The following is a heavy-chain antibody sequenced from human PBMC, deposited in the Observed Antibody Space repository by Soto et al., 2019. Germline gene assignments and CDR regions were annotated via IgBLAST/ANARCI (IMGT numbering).Heavy chain of an antibody. V-gene: IGHV4-4*02. CDR1: GDSITTYKW. CDR3: ATCQLGEYYYAMDI. CDR2: IYDSGNT. J-gene: IGHJ4*02. Sequence: SETLSLTCGVSGDSITTYKWWTWVRQTPGKGLEWIGEIYDSGNTRYNPSLKSRATISKDTSKNELSLKLNSVTVADTAVYYCATCQLGEYYYAMDIWGQGTLVTVYS. D-gene: IGHD3-22*01.